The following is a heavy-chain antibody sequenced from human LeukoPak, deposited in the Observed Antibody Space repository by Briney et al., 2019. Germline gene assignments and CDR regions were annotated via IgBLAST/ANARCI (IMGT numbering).Heavy chain of an antibody. D-gene: IGHD6-19*01. CDR1: GYTFSNFA. J-gene: IGHJ1*01. CDR3: ARDFIAVGGSNLFLMV. V-gene: IGHV1-3*01. Sequence: ASVKVSCKASGYTFSNFAIHWVRQAPGQNLEWMGWINAANGNSVYSEKLQGRVTISRDTSASTAYMEVGSLKSEDTGIYFCARDFIAVGGSNLFLMVWGQGTLVTVSS. CDR2: INAANGNS.